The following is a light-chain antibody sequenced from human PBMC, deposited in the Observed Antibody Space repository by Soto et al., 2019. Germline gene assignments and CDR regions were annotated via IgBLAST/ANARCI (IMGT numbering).Light chain of an antibody. V-gene: IGKV3D-15*01. CDR3: QQYNSYPYT. Sequence: EIVLTQSPATLSLSPGETATLSCRASQSVRSHLAWFQQKPGQAPRLLMYGVSTRATGMPARFSGSGSGTEFTLIISSLQPDDFATYYCQQYNSYPYTFGQGTKLEIK. J-gene: IGKJ2*01. CDR1: QSVRSH. CDR2: GVS.